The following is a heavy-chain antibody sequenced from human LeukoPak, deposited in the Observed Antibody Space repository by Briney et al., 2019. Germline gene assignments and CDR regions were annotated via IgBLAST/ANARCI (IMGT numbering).Heavy chain of an antibody. CDR1: GFTFSSYA. J-gene: IGHJ4*02. V-gene: IGHV3-23*01. CDR2: ISGDGGSI. Sequence: PGGSLRLSCAASGFTFSSYAMSWVRQAPEKGLEWVSVISGDGGSIYYADSVKGRFTISRDNSKNTVYLQMNSLRAEDTALYYCANESPYFDYWGQGTLVTVSS. CDR3: ANESPYFDY.